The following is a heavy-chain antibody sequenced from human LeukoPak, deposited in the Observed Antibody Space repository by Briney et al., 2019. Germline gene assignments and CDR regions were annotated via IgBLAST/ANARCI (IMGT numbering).Heavy chain of an antibody. CDR3: ARNENSGWGYFDY. V-gene: IGHV3-23*01. Sequence: GGSLRLSCAASGFTFSSYSVSWVRQAPGKGLEWVSVIGGSNGITFYVGSVKGRFTISRDNSKDTLYLQVNSLRAEDTAVYYCARNENSGWGYFDYWGQGTLVTVSS. CDR1: GFTFSSYS. D-gene: IGHD5-12*01. CDR2: IGGSNGIT. J-gene: IGHJ4*02.